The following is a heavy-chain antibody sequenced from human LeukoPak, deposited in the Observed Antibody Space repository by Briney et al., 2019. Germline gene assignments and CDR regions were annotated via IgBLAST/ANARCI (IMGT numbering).Heavy chain of an antibody. CDR2: MNPNRGNT. J-gene: IGHJ5*02. D-gene: IGHD2-2*01. V-gene: IGHV1-8*03. CDR1: GYTFTSYD. Sequence: ASVKVSCKASGYTFTSYDINWVRQATGQGLEWMGWMNPNRGNTGYAQKFQGRVTITRNTSINTAYMELSSLRSEDTAVYYCARGGSPLGYCSSTSCYEGDNWFDPWGQGTLVTVSS. CDR3: ARGGSPLGYCSSTSCYEGDNWFDP.